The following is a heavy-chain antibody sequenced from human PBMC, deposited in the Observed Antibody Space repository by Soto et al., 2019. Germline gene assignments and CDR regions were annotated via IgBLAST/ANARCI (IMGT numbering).Heavy chain of an antibody. CDR3: ASESAMATKGGFDY. V-gene: IGHV1-18*01. CDR1: GGTFSSYA. D-gene: IGHD5-18*01. CDR2: IIPIFGNT. Sequence: ASVKVSCKASGGTFSSYAISWVRQAPGQGLEWMGGIIPIFGNTNYAQKLQGRVTMTTDTSTSTAYMELRSLRSDDTAVYYCASESAMATKGGFDYWGQGTLVTVSS. J-gene: IGHJ4*02.